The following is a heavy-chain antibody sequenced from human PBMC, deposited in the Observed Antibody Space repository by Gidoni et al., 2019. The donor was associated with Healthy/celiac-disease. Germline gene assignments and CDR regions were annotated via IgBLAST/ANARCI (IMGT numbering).Heavy chain of an antibody. CDR1: GFTFISYG. D-gene: IGHD3-22*01. J-gene: IGHJ4*02. Sequence: RLSCAASGFTFISYGMHWVRQAPGKGLEWVAVIWYDGSNKYYADSVKGRFTISRDHSKNTLYLQMNSLRAEDTAVYYCARVMRRYDSSGYSLDYWGQGTLVTVSS. V-gene: IGHV3-33*01. CDR2: IWYDGSNK. CDR3: ARVMRRYDSSGYSLDY.